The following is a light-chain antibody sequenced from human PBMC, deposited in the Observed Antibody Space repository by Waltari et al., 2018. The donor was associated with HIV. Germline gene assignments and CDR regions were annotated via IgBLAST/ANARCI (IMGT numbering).Light chain of an antibody. Sequence: QSALTQPASVSGSPGQSLTISCTGPTRDAASFDYVSWYQQHPGNVPPLLISSVSFRASGFSNRFSASKSRNTTTLTISGLQAEDEAVYYCGSYTATNSMMFGGGTKLTVL. V-gene: IGLV2-14*03. CDR3: GSYTATNSMM. CDR1: TRDAASFDY. J-gene: IGLJ3*02. CDR2: SVS.